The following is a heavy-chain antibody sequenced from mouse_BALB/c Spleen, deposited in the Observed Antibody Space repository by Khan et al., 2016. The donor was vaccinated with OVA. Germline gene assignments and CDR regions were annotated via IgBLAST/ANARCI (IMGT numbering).Heavy chain of an antibody. J-gene: IGHJ3*01. Sequence: EVELVESGGGLVQPGGSLKLSCAASGFTFSNYVMSWVRQTPEKRLEWVASISSGGSTYYPDSGKGRFTISRDNARNILYLQMSSLRSEDTAMYYCARDYWFAYWGQGTLVTVSA. V-gene: IGHV5-6-5*01. CDR1: GFTFSNYV. CDR2: ISSGGST. CDR3: ARDYWFAY.